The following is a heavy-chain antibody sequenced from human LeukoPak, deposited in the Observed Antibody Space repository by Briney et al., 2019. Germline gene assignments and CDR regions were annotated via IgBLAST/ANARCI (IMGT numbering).Heavy chain of an antibody. D-gene: IGHD7-27*01. J-gene: IGHJ5*02. V-gene: IGHV3-9*01. Sequence: GGSLRLSCAASGFTFDDYAMHWVRHAPGKGLEWVSGISWNSGSIGYADSVKGRFTISRDNAKNSLYLQMNSLRAEDTALYYCAKDVTGPWGQGTLVTVSS. CDR3: AKDVTGP. CDR1: GFTFDDYA. CDR2: ISWNSGSI.